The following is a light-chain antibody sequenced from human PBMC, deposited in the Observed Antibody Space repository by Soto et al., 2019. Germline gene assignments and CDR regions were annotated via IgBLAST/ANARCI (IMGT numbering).Light chain of an antibody. CDR1: SSNVGTNT. CDR2: GNN. V-gene: IGLV1-44*01. J-gene: IGLJ2*01. CDR3: GAWDDSRNGPV. Sequence: QSALTQAPSASGTPGQRVLISCSGSSSNVGTNTVNWYQQLPRTTPRLLVYGNNQRPSGIPDRFSGSKSGTTASLATSGLQSEDEADDHCGAWDDSRNGPVFGGGTKLTVL.